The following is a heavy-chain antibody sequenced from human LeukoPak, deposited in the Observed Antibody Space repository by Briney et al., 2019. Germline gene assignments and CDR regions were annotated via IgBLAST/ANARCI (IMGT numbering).Heavy chain of an antibody. CDR1: GFIFNDYF. Sequence: GGSLRLSCAASGFIFNDYFMGWIRQTPGRGREWVSYITNNGRKTYYADSMKGRFTISRDNAKNSLYLQMNSLRAEDTALYYCARAGMDSRGYYQGFDYWGQGTLVTVSS. V-gene: IGHV3-11*04. CDR2: ITNNGRKT. CDR3: ARAGMDSRGYYQGFDY. J-gene: IGHJ4*02. D-gene: IGHD3-22*01.